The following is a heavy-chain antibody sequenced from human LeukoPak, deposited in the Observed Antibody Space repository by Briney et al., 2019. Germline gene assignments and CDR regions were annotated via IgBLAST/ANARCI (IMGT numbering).Heavy chain of an antibody. CDR3: ARNNGMDV. J-gene: IGHJ6*02. CDR2: VNRDGSET. Sequence: PGGSLRLSCAASGFALSSHWMTWGRQVPGRGQEWVANVNRDGSETYYLDSVKGRFTISKDNAKNSLYLQMNSLRAEDTALYHCARNNGMDVWGQGTTVIVSS. V-gene: IGHV3-7*03. CDR1: GFALSSHW.